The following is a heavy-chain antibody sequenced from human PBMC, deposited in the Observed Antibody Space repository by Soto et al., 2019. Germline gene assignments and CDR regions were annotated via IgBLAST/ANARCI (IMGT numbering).Heavy chain of an antibody. CDR2: INAGNGNT. CDR1: GYTFTSYA. Sequence: QVQLVQSGAEVKKPGASVKVSCKASGYTFTSYAMHWVRQAPGQRLEWMGWINAGNGNTKYSQKFQGRVTITRDTSASTAYMELSSLRSEDTAVYYCARDGGYYDSSGWFDPWGQGTLVNVSS. CDR3: ARDGGYYDSSGWFDP. V-gene: IGHV1-3*01. D-gene: IGHD3-22*01. J-gene: IGHJ5*02.